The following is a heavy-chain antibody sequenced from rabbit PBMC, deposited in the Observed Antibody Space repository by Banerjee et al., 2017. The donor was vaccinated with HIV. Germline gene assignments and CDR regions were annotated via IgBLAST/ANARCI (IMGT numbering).Heavy chain of an antibody. D-gene: IGHD4-1*01. CDR3: ARDLAGVIGWNFGL. V-gene: IGHV1S43*01. CDR1: GFSFSNKYV. J-gene: IGHJ3*01. CDR2: IYSSSGST. Sequence: QSLEESGGDLVKPEGSLTLTCTASGFSFSNKYVMCWVRQAPGKGLELIACIYSSSGSTWYASWVNGRFTISRSTSLNTVTLQMTSLTAADTASYFCARDLAGVIGWNFGLWGQGTLVTVS.